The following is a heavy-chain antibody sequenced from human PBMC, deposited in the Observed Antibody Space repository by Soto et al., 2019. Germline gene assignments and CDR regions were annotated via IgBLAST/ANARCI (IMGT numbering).Heavy chain of an antibody. D-gene: IGHD3-16*01. CDR2: INHSGNT. CDR1: GGSFSDYY. V-gene: IGHV4-34*01. J-gene: IGHJ4*02. Sequence: SETLSLTCAVYGGSFSDYYWTWIRQPPGKELEWIGEINHSGNTNYNPSLKSRVTIPLDTSKNQFSLKLSSVTAADTAMYYCARSYVWGSYNHYFDYWGQGSQVTVSS. CDR3: ARSYVWGSYNHYFDY.